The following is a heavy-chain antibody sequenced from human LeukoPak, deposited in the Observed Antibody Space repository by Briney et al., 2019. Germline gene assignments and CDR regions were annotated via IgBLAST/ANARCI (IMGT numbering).Heavy chain of an antibody. CDR3: ARESYDFSSGPLGFFDY. CDR1: SGSISSGGDS. V-gene: IGHV4-30-2*01. Sequence: SETLSLTCAVSSGSISSGGDSRGWIWQPPGRGREWIVDIYHSGSTYNNPSLKSRVTISVYRSKNKFSLKRSSVTAADTAVYYCARESYDFSSGPLGFFDYWGQGTLVTVSS. D-gene: IGHD3-3*01. J-gene: IGHJ4*02. CDR2: IYHSGST.